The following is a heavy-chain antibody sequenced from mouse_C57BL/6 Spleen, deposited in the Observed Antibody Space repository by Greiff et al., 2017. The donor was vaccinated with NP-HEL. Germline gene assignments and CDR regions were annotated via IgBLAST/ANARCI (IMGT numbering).Heavy chain of an antibody. CDR2: IYPGDGDT. Sequence: VQLQQSGPELVKPGASVKISCKASGYAFSSSWMNWVKQRPGKGLEWIGRIYPGDGDTNYNGKFKGKATLTADKSSSTAYMQLSSLTSEDSAVYFCARRGYYGSSWFDYWGQGTTLTVSS. D-gene: IGHD1-1*01. V-gene: IGHV1-82*01. CDR3: ARRGYYGSSWFDY. J-gene: IGHJ2*01. CDR1: GYAFSSSW.